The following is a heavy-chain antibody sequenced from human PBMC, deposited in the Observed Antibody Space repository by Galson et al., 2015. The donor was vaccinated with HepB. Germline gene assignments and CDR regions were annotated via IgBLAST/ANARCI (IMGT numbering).Heavy chain of an antibody. CDR3: VKSLTVFDY. CDR1: GFTLSSSG. J-gene: IGHJ4*02. D-gene: IGHD2-21*02. CDR2: ISSSGAYT. Sequence: SLRLSCAASGFTLSSSGMNWVRQAPGKGLEWVSGISSSGAYTYYADSVKGRFTISRDNSKNMLYLQMNSLRVDDTAVYYCVKSLTVFDYWGQGTLVTVSP. V-gene: IGHV3-23*01.